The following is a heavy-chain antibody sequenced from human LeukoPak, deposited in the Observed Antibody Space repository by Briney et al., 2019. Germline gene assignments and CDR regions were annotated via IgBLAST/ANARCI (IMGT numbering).Heavy chain of an antibody. J-gene: IGHJ6*03. D-gene: IGHD3-3*01. V-gene: IGHV1-8*01. CDR3: ARGRTYYDFWSGYYYYYYMDV. CDR2: KNPNSGNT. Sequence: ASVKVSCKASGYTFTSYDINWVRQATGQGLEWMGWKNPNSGNTGYAQKFQGRVTMTRNTSISTAYMELSSLRSEDTAVYYCARGRTYYDFWSGYYYYYYMDVWGKGTTVTVSS. CDR1: GYTFTSYD.